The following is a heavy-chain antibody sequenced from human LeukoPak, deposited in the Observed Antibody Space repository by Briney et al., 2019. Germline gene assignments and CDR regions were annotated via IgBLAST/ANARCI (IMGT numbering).Heavy chain of an antibody. V-gene: IGHV1-69*05. D-gene: IGHD4-17*01. CDR3: ARDVHGDYGSGWFDP. CDR2: IMPLFGTA. CDR1: GGTFNNSA. J-gene: IGHJ5*02. Sequence: SVKVSCKTSGGTFNNSAISWVRQAPGQGLEWLGGIMPLFGTAGYAQKFQGRVTITKDESTRTVYLELTSLTSDDTAVYSCARDVHGDYGSGWFDPWGQGTLVSVSS.